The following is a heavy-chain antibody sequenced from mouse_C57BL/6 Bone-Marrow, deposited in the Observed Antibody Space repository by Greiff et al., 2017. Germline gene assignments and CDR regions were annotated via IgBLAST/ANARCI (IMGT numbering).Heavy chain of an antibody. Sequence: VQRVESGAELVKPGASVKMSCKASGYTFTSYWITWVKQRPGQGLEWIGDIYPGSGSTNYNEKFKSKATLTVDTSSSTAYMQLSSLTSEDSAVYYCARGGLYDGYYWYFDVWGTGTTVTVSS. D-gene: IGHD2-3*01. V-gene: IGHV1-55*01. CDR2: IYPGSGST. CDR1: GYTFTSYW. CDR3: ARGGLYDGYYWYFDV. J-gene: IGHJ1*03.